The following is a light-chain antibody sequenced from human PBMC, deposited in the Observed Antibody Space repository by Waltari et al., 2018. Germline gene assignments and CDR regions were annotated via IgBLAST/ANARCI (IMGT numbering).Light chain of an antibody. CDR1: QSVSNS. Sequence: EIVMTQSPATLSLSPGERATLSCRASQSVSNSLAWYQQTPGQAPRLLIYGASSRATGIPDRFSGSGSGTEFTLTISSLEPGDVAVYYCQQNSNWPLTFGGGTKVEIK. J-gene: IGKJ4*01. CDR2: GAS. CDR3: QQNSNWPLT. V-gene: IGKV3D-15*01.